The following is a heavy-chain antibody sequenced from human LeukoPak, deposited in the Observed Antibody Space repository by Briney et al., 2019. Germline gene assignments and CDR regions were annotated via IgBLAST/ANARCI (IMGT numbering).Heavy chain of an antibody. J-gene: IGHJ4*02. CDR1: GGSFSGYY. CDR3: ASSGDYPFDY. Sequence: SETLSLTCAVYGGSFSGYYWSWIRQPAGKGLEWIGEINHSGSTNYNPSLKSRVTISVGTSKNQFSLKLSSVTAADTAVYYCASSGDYPFDYWGQGTLVTVSS. V-gene: IGHV4-34*01. CDR2: INHSGST. D-gene: IGHD4-17*01.